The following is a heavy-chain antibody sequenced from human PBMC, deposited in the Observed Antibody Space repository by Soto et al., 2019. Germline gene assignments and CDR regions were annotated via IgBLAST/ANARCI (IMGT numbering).Heavy chain of an antibody. CDR3: AREGVAAAGTRRWFDP. CDR1: GGTFSSYT. V-gene: IGHV1-69*08. CDR2: IIPILGIA. Sequence: QVQLVQSGAEVKKPGSSVKVSRKASGGTFSSYTISWVRQAPGQGLEWMGRIIPILGIANYAQKFQGRVTITADKSTSTAYMELSSLRSEDTAVYYCAREGVAAAGTRRWFDPWGQGTLVTVSS. J-gene: IGHJ5*02. D-gene: IGHD6-13*01.